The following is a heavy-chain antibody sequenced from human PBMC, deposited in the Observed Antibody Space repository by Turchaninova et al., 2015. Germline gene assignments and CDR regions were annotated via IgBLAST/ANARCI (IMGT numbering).Heavy chain of an antibody. CDR3: ALDLEWYSPNGKDV. V-gene: IGHV3-7*03. D-gene: IGHD3-3*01. J-gene: IGHJ6*02. CDR2: IKHDGSEK. Sequence: SWVRQAPGKGLEWVANIKHDGSEKYYVDSVKGRFTISRDNARNSLHLQMNSLRVEDTAVYYRALDLEWYSPNGKDVWGQGTTVTVSS.